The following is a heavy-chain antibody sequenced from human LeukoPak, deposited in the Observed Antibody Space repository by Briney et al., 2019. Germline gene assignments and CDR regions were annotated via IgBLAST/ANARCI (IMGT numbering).Heavy chain of an antibody. V-gene: IGHV4-59*08. J-gene: IGHJ6*02. Sequence: SETLSLTCTVSGGSISRYYWSYIRQPPGKGLEWIGYIYYSGSTNYNPSLKRRVTISVDTSKNQFSLKLSSVTAADTAVYYCARHGYCSGGTCYSNYYYGMDVWGQGTTVTVSS. CDR2: IYYSGST. CDR3: ARHGYCSGGTCYSNYYYGMDV. D-gene: IGHD2-15*01. CDR1: GGSISRYY.